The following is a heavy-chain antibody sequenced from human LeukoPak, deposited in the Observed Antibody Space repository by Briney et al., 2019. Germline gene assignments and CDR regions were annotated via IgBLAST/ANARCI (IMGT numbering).Heavy chain of an antibody. Sequence: SETLSLTCTVSGGSISSYYWSWIRQPPGKGLEWIGYIYYSGSTNYNPSLKSRVTISVDTSKNQFSLKLTSVTTADTAVYYCARRTVVLDYWGQGTLVTVSS. CDR1: GGSISSYY. CDR2: IYYSGST. J-gene: IGHJ4*02. V-gene: IGHV4-59*01. CDR3: ARRTVVLDY. D-gene: IGHD4-23*01.